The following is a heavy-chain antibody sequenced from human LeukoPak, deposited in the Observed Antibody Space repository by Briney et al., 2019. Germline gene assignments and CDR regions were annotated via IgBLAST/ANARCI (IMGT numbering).Heavy chain of an antibody. D-gene: IGHD6-13*01. CDR3: AARIAAAQFDY. Sequence: PGGSLRLSSAASGFTFDDYAMHWVRQAPGKGLEWVSGISWNSGGIGYADSVKGRFTISRDNAKRSLYLQMNSLRAEDTALYYCAARIAAAQFDYWGQGTLVTVSS. V-gene: IGHV3-9*01. CDR1: GFTFDDYA. CDR2: ISWNSGGI. J-gene: IGHJ4*02.